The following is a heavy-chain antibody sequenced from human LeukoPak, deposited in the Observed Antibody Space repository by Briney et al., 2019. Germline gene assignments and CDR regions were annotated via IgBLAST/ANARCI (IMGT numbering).Heavy chain of an antibody. CDR1: GFTFSNFA. V-gene: IGHV3-23*01. CDR2: ISVGSDSI. D-gene: IGHD6-6*01. CDR3: ARDEYSSSRLDY. Sequence: GGSLRLSCAASGFTFSNFAMSWVRQAPGKGLEWVSAISVGSDSIYYTDSVKGRFTISRDNSRSTLYLQMNSLRAEDTAVYYCARDEYSSSRLDYWGQGTLVTVSS. J-gene: IGHJ4*02.